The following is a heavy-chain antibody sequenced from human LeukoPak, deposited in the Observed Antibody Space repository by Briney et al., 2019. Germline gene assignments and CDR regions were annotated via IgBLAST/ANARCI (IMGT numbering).Heavy chain of an antibody. V-gene: IGHV3-7*01. J-gene: IGHJ4*02. CDR2: IKEDGSEK. CDR1: GFTFSRYW. D-gene: IGHD4-17*01. CDR3: AKQHYGDLDN. Sequence: GGSLRLSCAAPGFTFSRYWMTWVRQAPGKGLEWVATIKEDGSEKYYVDSVKGRFTISRDNAKNSLYLQMNSLRAEDTALYFCAKQHYGDLDNWGQGTLVTVSS.